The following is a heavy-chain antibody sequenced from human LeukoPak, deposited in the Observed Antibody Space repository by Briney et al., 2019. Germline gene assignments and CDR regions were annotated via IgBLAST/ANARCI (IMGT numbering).Heavy chain of an antibody. CDR1: GFTFSGSS. J-gene: IGHJ4*02. V-gene: IGHV3-21*01. D-gene: IGHD4-23*01. CDR3: ARTTVVTLIDY. Sequence: PGGSLRLSCAASGFTFSGSSMSWVRQAPGKGLEWVSSISSSSSCIYYADSVKGRFTVSRDNAKNSLYLLMNSLRAEDTAVYYCARTTVVTLIDYWGQGTLVTVSS. CDR2: ISSSSSCI.